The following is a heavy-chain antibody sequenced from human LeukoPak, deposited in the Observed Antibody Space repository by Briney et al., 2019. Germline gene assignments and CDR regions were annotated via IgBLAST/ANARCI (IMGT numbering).Heavy chain of an antibody. CDR2: IYHSGST. CDR3: ARSYDSSGYYPDY. J-gene: IGHJ4*02. CDR1: GGSINSGTYY. Sequence: SETLSLTCTVSGGSINSGTYYWVWIRQPPGKGLEWIGSIYHSGSTYYNPSLKSRVTISVDTSKNQFSLRLSSVTAADTAVYYCARSYDSSGYYPDYWGQGTLVTVSS. V-gene: IGHV4-39*07. D-gene: IGHD3-22*01.